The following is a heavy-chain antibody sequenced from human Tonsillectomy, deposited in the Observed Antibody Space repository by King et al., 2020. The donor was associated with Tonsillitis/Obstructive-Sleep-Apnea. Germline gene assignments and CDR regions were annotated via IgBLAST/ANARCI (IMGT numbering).Heavy chain of an antibody. CDR1: GYMFTSYA. CDR2: ISGTGGSR. Sequence: QLQESGGGLVQPGGSLRLSCVASGYMFTSYAMTWGRLAPGKGLECVSAISGTGGSRVYAECVKGRFTISSDRSKKTVFLQMDSLRVDDTAVYYCAKVKFDGAAFDSLDSWGQGTLVTVSS. CDR3: AKVKFDGAAFDSLDS. J-gene: IGHJ4*02. D-gene: IGHD5-24*01. V-gene: IGHV3-23*01.